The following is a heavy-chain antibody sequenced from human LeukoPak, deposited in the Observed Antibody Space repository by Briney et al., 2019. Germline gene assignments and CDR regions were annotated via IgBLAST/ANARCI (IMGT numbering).Heavy chain of an antibody. CDR1: GFTFTSYD. Sequence: ASVKVSCKASGFTFTSYDINWVRQATGQGLEWMGWMNPNSGNTGYAQKFQGRVTMTRNTSISTAYMELSSLRSEDTAVYYCARRSSWYGRAFDIRGQGTMVTVSS. CDR2: MNPNSGNT. V-gene: IGHV1-8*01. CDR3: ARRSSWYGRAFDI. D-gene: IGHD6-13*01. J-gene: IGHJ3*02.